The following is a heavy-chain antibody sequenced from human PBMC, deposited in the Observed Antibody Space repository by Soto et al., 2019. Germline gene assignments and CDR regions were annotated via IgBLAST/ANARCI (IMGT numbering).Heavy chain of an antibody. CDR1: GGSISSSTYY. J-gene: IGHJ4*02. CDR2: IYYSGST. V-gene: IGHV4-39*01. CDR3: ARLRPTVLMVYTYYFDY. Sequence: SETPSLTCTVSGGSISSSTYYWGWIRQPPGKGLEWIGNIYYSGSTYYNPSLKSRVTISVDTSKNQFSLKLSSVTAADTAVYYCARLRPTVLMVYTYYFDYWGLGTLVTVSS. D-gene: IGHD2-8*01.